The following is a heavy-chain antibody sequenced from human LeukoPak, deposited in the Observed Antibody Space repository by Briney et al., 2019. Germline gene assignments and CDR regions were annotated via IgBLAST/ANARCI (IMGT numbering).Heavy chain of an antibody. CDR2: ISGTT. D-gene: IGHD3-10*01. Sequence: GGSLRLSCAASGFTFSSYAMTWVRQAPGKGLEWVSSISGTTYYADSVKGRFTISRDNSRNTVYLQMNSLRAEDTAVYYCAKSGSGSHYYGMDVWGQGTTVTVSS. CDR3: AKSGSGSHYYGMDV. CDR1: GFTFSSYA. V-gene: IGHV3-23*01. J-gene: IGHJ6*02.